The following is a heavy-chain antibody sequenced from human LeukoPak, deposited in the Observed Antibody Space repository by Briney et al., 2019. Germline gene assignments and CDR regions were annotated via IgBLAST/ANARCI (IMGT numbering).Heavy chain of an antibody. CDR3: ANSSRTPNY. Sequence: RGYLRLSCAASRFTFSSSAMSWVREAPGKGLEWVSTISGSVDRTYYADSVKGRFTISRDNSKNTLYLQMNSLRGEDTAVYYCANSSRTPNYGGQGTLVTVSS. V-gene: IGHV3-23*01. J-gene: IGHJ4*02. CDR1: RFTFSSSA. CDR2: ISGSVDRT. D-gene: IGHD1-14*01.